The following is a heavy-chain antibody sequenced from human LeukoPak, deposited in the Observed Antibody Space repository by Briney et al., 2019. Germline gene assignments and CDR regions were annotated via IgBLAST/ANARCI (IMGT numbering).Heavy chain of an antibody. CDR3: ARAPGGYCSSTSCRLDY. CDR1: GGSISSSNW. Sequence: SGTLSLTCAVSGGSISSSNWWSWVRQPPGKGLEWIGEIYHSGSTNYNPSPKSRVTISVDKSKNQFSLKLSSVTAADTAVYYCARAPGGYCSSTSCRLDYWGQGTLVTVSS. J-gene: IGHJ4*02. D-gene: IGHD2-2*01. CDR2: IYHSGST. V-gene: IGHV4-4*02.